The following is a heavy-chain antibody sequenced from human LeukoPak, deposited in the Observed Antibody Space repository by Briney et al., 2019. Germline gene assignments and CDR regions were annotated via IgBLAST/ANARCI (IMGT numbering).Heavy chain of an antibody. D-gene: IGHD2-15*01. V-gene: IGHV3-74*01. CDR1: GFTFSSYW. J-gene: IGHJ3*02. CDR3: ARDRPPQGGYAFDI. CDR2: ISSDGSSP. Sequence: GGSLRLSYAASGFTFSSYWMHWVRQAPGKGLVWVSRISSDGSSPNYADSVKGRFTISRDNAKNTLYLQMNSLRAEDTAVYYCARDRPPQGGYAFDIWGQGTMVTVSS.